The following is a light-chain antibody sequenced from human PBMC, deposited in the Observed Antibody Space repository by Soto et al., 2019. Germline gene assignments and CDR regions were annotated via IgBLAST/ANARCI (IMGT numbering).Light chain of an antibody. Sequence: QSVLTQPASVSGSPGQSITISCTGTSSDVGGYNYVSWYQQHPGKAPKLMIYEVSNRPSGVSNRFSGSKSGNTASLTISGLPAEDEADYYCSSYTSSSNWVFGGGNKVTVL. CDR1: SSDVGGYNY. CDR3: SSYTSSSNWV. CDR2: EVS. J-gene: IGLJ3*02. V-gene: IGLV2-14*01.